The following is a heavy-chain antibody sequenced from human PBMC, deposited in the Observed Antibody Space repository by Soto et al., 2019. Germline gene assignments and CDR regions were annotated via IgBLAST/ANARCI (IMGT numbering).Heavy chain of an antibody. Sequence: QVHLVESGGGVVQPGRSLRLSCAASGITFSTYAMHWVRQAPGKGLEWVAGISYDGSNEHYADSVRGRFTISRDNSKNTLSLQMNSLRAEDTAVYYCARDHGDRSACCQRGGDYWGQGTLVTVSS. CDR1: GITFSTYA. CDR2: ISYDGSNE. J-gene: IGHJ4*02. D-gene: IGHD3-22*01. V-gene: IGHV3-30-3*01. CDR3: ARDHGDRSACCQRGGDY.